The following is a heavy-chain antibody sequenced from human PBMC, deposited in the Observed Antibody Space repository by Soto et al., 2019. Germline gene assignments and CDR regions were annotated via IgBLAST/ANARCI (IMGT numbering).Heavy chain of an antibody. V-gene: IGHV6-1*01. CDR1: GDSVSSDSVG. D-gene: IGHD2-2*01. CDR3: ARLHCTSPGCVPLDP. Sequence: SQTLSLTCAISGDSVSSDSVGWHWIRQSPSIGLEWLGRTYYRSKWYNDYAVSVKSRLTINPDTSKNQFSLRLRSVTAADTAVYYCARLHCTSPGCVPLDPWGQGTLVTVSS. J-gene: IGHJ5*02. CDR2: TYYRSKWYN.